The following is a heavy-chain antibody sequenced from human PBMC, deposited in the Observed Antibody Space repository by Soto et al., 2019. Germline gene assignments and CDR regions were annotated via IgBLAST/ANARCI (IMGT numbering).Heavy chain of an antibody. D-gene: IGHD3-16*02. CDR3: ARGGMLTFGGYIVY. J-gene: IGHJ4*02. CDR2: ISAYNGDT. Sequence: QVQLVQSGAEVKKPGASVKVSCKASGYTFSSYGFSWLRQAPGQRLEWMGWISAYNGDTKYAQRFQDRVTLTTETSTYTAYMELRSLRSDDTAVYYCARGGMLTFGGYIVYWGQGTRVIVSS. CDR1: GYTFSSYG. V-gene: IGHV1-18*01.